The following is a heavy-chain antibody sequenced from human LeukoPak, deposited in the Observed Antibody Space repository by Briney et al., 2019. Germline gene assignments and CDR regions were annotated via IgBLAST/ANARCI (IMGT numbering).Heavy chain of an antibody. CDR2: IYYSGST. Sequence: PSKTLSLTCTVSGGSISNYYWGWIRQPPGEGLEWIGSIYYSGSTYYNSSLQSRVTISVHMSNNQFALKLSSVTAADTAVYYCAREVSSSPDYWGQGTLVTVSS. CDR1: GGSISNYY. CDR3: AREVSSSPDY. D-gene: IGHD6-6*01. V-gene: IGHV4-39*06. J-gene: IGHJ4*02.